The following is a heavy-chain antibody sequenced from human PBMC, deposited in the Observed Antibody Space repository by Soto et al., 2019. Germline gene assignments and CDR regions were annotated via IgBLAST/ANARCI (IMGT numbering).Heavy chain of an antibody. D-gene: IGHD6-13*01. J-gene: IGHJ4*02. V-gene: IGHV1-69*02. CDR3: ARVPSTIAAAGTGGY. Sequence: QVQLVQSGAEVKKPGSSVKVSCKASGGTFSSYTISWVRQAPGQGLEWMGRIIPSLGIANYAQKFQGRVTIGAEKSTSTAYMELSGRGSEDTAVYYCARVPSTIAAAGTGGYWGQGTLVTVSS. CDR2: IIPSLGIA. CDR1: GGTFSSYT.